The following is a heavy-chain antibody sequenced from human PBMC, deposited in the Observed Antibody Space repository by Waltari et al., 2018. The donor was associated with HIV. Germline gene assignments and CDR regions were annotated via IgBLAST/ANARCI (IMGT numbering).Heavy chain of an antibody. Sequence: QVQLQESGPGLLKPSQTLSLTCTVSGGSLSSGGYYWSWIRQHPGKGLEWIGYIYYSGSTYYNPSLKSRVTISVDTSKNQFSLKLSSVTAADTAVYYCARQRPLRGSSYYYYGMDVWGQGTTVTVSS. CDR1: GGSLSSGGYY. CDR2: IYYSGST. D-gene: IGHD6-25*01. J-gene: IGHJ6*02. CDR3: ARQRPLRGSSYYYYGMDV. V-gene: IGHV4-31*03.